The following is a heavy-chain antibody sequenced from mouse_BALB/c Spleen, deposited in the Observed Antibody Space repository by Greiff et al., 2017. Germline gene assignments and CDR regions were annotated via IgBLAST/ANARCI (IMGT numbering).Heavy chain of an antibody. V-gene: IGHV1-69*02. Sequence: QVQLQQSGAELVRPGASVKLSCKASGYTFTSYWINWVKQRPGQGLEWIGNIYPSDSYTNYNQKFKDKATLTVDKSSSTAYMQLSSPTSEDSAVYYCARPLTGPYWYFDVWGAGTTVTVSS. CDR1: GYTFTSYW. CDR2: IYPSDSYT. CDR3: ARPLTGPYWYFDV. D-gene: IGHD4-1*01. J-gene: IGHJ1*01.